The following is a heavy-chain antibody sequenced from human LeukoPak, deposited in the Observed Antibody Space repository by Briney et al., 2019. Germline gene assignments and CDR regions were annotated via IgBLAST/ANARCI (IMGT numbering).Heavy chain of an antibody. J-gene: IGHJ4*02. CDR3: ATTPRGPYSSDFADYFDY. Sequence: SVKVSCKASGGTFSSYAISWVRQAPGQGLEWMGRIIPIFGTANYAQEFQGRVTITTDESTSTAYMELSSLRSEDTAVYYCATTPRGPYSSDFADYFDYWGQGTLVTVSS. V-gene: IGHV1-69*05. CDR1: GGTFSSYA. D-gene: IGHD6-19*01. CDR2: IIPIFGTA.